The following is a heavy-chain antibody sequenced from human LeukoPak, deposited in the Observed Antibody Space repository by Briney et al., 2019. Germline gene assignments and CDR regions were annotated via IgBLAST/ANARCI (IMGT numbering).Heavy chain of an antibody. Sequence: PSETLSLTCTVSGGSISSYYWSWIRQPPGKGLEWIGYIYYSGSTNYNPSLKSRVTISVDTSKNQLSLKLSSVTAADTAVYYCARGPYYYDSSAFDYWGQGTLVTVSS. CDR2: IYYSGST. CDR1: GGSISSYY. D-gene: IGHD3-22*01. CDR3: ARGPYYYDSSAFDY. J-gene: IGHJ4*02. V-gene: IGHV4-59*01.